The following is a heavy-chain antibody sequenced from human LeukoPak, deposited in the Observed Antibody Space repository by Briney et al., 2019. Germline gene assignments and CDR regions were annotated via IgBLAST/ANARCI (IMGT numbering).Heavy chain of an antibody. Sequence: GGSLRLSCAASEFTFKNYAMNWVRQAPGKGLEWVSVISGTGGGTYADSVKGRFTISRDNSKNTVYLQMNSLRAEDTAIYYCAHRSRDGYNYFDYWGQGTLVTVSS. CDR1: EFTFKNYA. CDR3: AHRSRDGYNYFDY. CDR2: ISGTGGGT. D-gene: IGHD5-24*01. J-gene: IGHJ4*02. V-gene: IGHV3-23*01.